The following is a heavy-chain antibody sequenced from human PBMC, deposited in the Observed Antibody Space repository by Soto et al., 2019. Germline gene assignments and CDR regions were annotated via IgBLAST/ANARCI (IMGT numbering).Heavy chain of an antibody. V-gene: IGHV1-2*02. CDR3: ARRKERSGPYYLDL. CDR1: GYTFTGYY. Sequence: ASVNVSCKSSGYTFTGYYIHWVRQAPGQGLEWMGWINPNSGGTNYAQKFQGRVTMTRDTSISTAYMELSRLRSDDTAVYFCARRKERSGPYYLDLWGQGTQVTVSS. CDR2: INPNSGGT. J-gene: IGHJ4*02. D-gene: IGHD6-25*01.